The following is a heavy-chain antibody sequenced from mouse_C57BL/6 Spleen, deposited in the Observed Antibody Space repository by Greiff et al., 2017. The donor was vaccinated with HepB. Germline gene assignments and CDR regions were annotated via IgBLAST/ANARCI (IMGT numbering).Heavy chain of an antibody. J-gene: IGHJ2*01. V-gene: IGHV1-50*01. D-gene: IGHD1-1*01. CDR1: GYTFTSYW. CDR3: ARDYYGSRDY. Sequence: QVQLQQPGAELVKPGVSVKLSCKASGYTFTSYWMQWVKQRPGQGLEWIGEIDPSDSYTNYNQKSKGKATLTVDTSSSTAYMQLSSLTSEDSAVYYCARDYYGSRDYWGQGITLTVSS. CDR2: IDPSDSYT.